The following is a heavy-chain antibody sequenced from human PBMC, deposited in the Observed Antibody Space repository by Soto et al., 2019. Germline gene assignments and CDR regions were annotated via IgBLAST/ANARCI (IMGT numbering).Heavy chain of an antibody. CDR1: GDSGSNYY. J-gene: IGHJ6*02. D-gene: IGHD1-20*01. Sequence: PSETLSLTCTVSGDSGSNYYWSWIRQPAGRGLEWIGRVYSSGATNYNPSLNGRVTMSVDTSRNQFSLRLSSVTAADTAIYYCTKGPNWNYYYYGVDVWGQGTAVTVS. CDR3: TKGPNWNYYYYGVDV. V-gene: IGHV4-4*07. CDR2: VYSSGAT.